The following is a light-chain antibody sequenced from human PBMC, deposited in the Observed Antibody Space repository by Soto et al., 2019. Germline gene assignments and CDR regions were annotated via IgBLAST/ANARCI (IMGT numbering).Light chain of an antibody. J-gene: IGKJ2*01. CDR1: QSASSSS. CDR3: QQYGSSPYT. Sequence: EIVLTQSPGTLSLSPGERATLSCRASQSASSSSLAWCQQRPGQAPRLLIYGASSRATGIPDRFSGSGSGTDFTLTISRLEPEDFAVYYCQQYGSSPYTFGQGTKLEIK. V-gene: IGKV3-20*01. CDR2: GAS.